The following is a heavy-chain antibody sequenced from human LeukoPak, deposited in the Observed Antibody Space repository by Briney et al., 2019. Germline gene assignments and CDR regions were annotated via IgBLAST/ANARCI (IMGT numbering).Heavy chain of an antibody. J-gene: IGHJ4*02. CDR1: GYSFTSYW. Sequence: GESLKISCKGSGYSFTSYWIGWVRQMPGKGLEWMGIIYPGDSDTKCSPSFQGQVTISADKSISTAYLQWSSLKASDTAMYYCARGPIAYYDILTATYFDYWGQGTLVTVSS. V-gene: IGHV5-51*01. CDR3: ARGPIAYYDILTATYFDY. D-gene: IGHD3-9*01. CDR2: IYPGDSDT.